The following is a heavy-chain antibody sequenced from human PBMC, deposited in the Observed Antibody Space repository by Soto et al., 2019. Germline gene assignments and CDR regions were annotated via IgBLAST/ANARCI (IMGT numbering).Heavy chain of an antibody. V-gene: IGHV5-51*01. J-gene: IGHJ3*02. CDR2: IYPGDSDT. Sequence: GESLKISCKGSGYSFTSYWIGWVRQMPGKGLEWMGIIYPGDSDTSYSPSFQGQVTISADKSISTAYLQWSSLKASDTAMYYCARPPEVGATPDAFDIWGQGTMVTVSS. CDR1: GYSFTSYW. D-gene: IGHD1-26*01. CDR3: ARPPEVGATPDAFDI.